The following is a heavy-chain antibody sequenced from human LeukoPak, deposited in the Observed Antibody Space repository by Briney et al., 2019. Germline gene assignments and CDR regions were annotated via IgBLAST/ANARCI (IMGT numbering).Heavy chain of an antibody. V-gene: IGHV3-33*06. J-gene: IGHJ4*02. D-gene: IGHD6-13*01. CDR1: GFTFSSYG. CDR2: IWYDGSNK. Sequence: GRSLRLSCAASGFTFSSYGMHWVRQAPGKGLEWVAVIWYDGSNKYYADSVKGRFTISRDNSKNTLYLQMNSLRAEDTAVYYCAKDPPNTIAAAVFDYWGQGTLVTVSS. CDR3: AKDPPNTIAAAVFDY.